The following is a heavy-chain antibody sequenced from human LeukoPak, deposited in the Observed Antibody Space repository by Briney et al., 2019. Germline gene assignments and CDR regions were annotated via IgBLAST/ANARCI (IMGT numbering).Heavy chain of an antibody. Sequence: PGGPLRLSCAASGFTFSSYAMSWVRQAPGRGLEWVATISNSDGSTYYADSVKGRFSISRDNSENTLYLQMNSLRAEDTAVYYCAKATGYLLWGQGNLVTVSS. J-gene: IGHJ4*02. D-gene: IGHD1-14*01. CDR1: GFTFSSYA. CDR2: ISNSDGST. CDR3: AKATGYLL. V-gene: IGHV3-23*01.